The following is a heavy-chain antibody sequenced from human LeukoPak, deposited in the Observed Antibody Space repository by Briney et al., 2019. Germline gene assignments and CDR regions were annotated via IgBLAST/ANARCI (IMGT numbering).Heavy chain of an antibody. Sequence: GGSLRLSCAASGFTFSSYWMSWVRQAPGKGLEWVANIKQDGSEKYYVDSVKGRFSISRDNARNSLSLQMSSLRPDDTAVYFCARDVYQVPEGTFDYWGQGTPVTVSS. CDR3: ARDVYQVPEGTFDY. J-gene: IGHJ4*02. V-gene: IGHV3-7*01. D-gene: IGHD2-2*01. CDR1: GFTFSSYW. CDR2: IKQDGSEK.